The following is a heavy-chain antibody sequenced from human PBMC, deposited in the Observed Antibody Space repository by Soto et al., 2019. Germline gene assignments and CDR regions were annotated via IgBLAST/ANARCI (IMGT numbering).Heavy chain of an antibody. Sequence: QVHLQESGPGLVKPSGTLSLTCAVSGGSISTNQWWNWVRQAPGKGLEWIGEIFHVGSTNYNPSLKSRIIISVGKSKNQFSLTLSSVTAEDRAVYYCARLQADTSGYYFNHWGQGALVTVSS. CDR1: GGSISTNQW. D-gene: IGHD3-3*01. V-gene: IGHV4-4*02. CDR2: IFHVGST. CDR3: ARLQADTSGYYFNH. J-gene: IGHJ4*02.